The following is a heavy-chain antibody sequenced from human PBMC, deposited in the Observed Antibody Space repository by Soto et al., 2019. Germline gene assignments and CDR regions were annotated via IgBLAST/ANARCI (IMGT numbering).Heavy chain of an antibody. CDR2: IYYSGST. CDR3: ARRYCSSTSCYKGGGWFDP. CDR1: GGSISSYY. J-gene: IGHJ5*02. Sequence: SETLSLTCTVSGGSISSYYWSWIRQPPGKGLEWIGYIYYSGSTNYNPSLKSRVTISVDTSKNQFSLKLSSVTAADTAAYYCARRYCSSTSCYKGGGWFDPWGQGTLVTVSS. D-gene: IGHD2-2*02. V-gene: IGHV4-59*08.